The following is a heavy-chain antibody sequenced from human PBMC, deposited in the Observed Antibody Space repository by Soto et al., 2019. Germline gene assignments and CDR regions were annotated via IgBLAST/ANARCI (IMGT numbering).Heavy chain of an antibody. CDR1: GFTFGGSW. CDR2: IKQGGSEK. J-gene: IGHJ3*02. D-gene: IGHD6-19*01. Sequence: EVRLVESGGGLVQPGGSLRLSCAASGFTFGGSWMTWVRQAPGKGLEWVANIKQGGSEKYYGDSVRGRFTISRDNAKSSLYLQMNSLRAEDTAVYYCARDRLTSAWHDSFDIWGQGTRVTVSS. CDR3: ARDRLTSAWHDSFDI. V-gene: IGHV3-7*05.